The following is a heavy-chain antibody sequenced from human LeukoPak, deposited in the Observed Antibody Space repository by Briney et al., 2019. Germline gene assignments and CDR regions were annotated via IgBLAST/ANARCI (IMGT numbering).Heavy chain of an antibody. J-gene: IGHJ4*02. CDR3: ANSIPGAADR. V-gene: IGHV1-69*13. CDR2: IVPILHTA. Sequence: SVKVSCKASGYPFTSYDMNWVRQAPGQGLEWMGGIVPILHTAKYAQKFQDRVTITADESTTTAYMELSSLRADDTAMYYCANSIPGAADRWGQGTLVTVSS. D-gene: IGHD6-13*01. CDR1: GYPFTSYD.